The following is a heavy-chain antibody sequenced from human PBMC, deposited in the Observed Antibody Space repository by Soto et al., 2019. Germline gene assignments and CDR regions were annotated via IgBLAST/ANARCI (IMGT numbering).Heavy chain of an antibody. CDR1: GFTFSSYA. CDR2: ISGSGGST. D-gene: IGHD3-16*02. V-gene: IGHV3-23*01. CDR3: AKDPSNYDYIWGSYRSSAFDI. J-gene: IGHJ3*02. Sequence: EVQLLESGGGLVQPGGSLRLSCAASGFTFSSYAMSWVRQAPGKGLEWVSAISGSGGSTYYADSVKGRFTISRDNSKNTLYLQMNSLRAEDTAVYYCAKDPSNYDYIWGSYRSSAFDIWGQGTMVIVSS.